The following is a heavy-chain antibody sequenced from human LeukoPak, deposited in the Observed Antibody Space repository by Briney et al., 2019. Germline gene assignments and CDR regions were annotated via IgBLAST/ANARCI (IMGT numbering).Heavy chain of an antibody. V-gene: IGHV4-4*09. Sequence: SETLSLTCTVSGGSISSYYWSWIRQPPGKGLEWIGYIYTSGSTNYNPSLKSQVTISVDTSKNQFSLKLSSVTAADTAVYYCARGNILTGYCFDFWGQGALVTVSS. CDR3: ARGNILTGYCFDF. CDR1: GGSISSYY. J-gene: IGHJ4*02. CDR2: IYTSGST. D-gene: IGHD3-9*01.